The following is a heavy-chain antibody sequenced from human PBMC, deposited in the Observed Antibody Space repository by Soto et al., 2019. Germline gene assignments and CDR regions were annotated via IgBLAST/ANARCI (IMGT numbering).Heavy chain of an antibody. D-gene: IGHD2-21*02. Sequence: QVQLQESGPGLVKPSQTLSLTCIVSGASLSSGDYYWSWIRQPPGKGLEWIAFIYYNGNNFYNPSLKRRVSIAIDTSNNRCSLTVRSVTAADTAVYYCARERRGGDSNGGVDYWGQGPLVTVSS. CDR2: IYYNGNN. J-gene: IGHJ4*02. CDR3: ARERRGGDSNGGVDY. CDR1: GASLSSGDYY. V-gene: IGHV4-30-4*01.